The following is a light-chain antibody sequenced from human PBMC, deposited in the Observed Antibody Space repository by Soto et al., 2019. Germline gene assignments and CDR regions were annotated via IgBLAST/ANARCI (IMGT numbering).Light chain of an antibody. CDR3: QQSYSAPL. Sequence: IQMTQSPSSLSASIGDRVTITCRASQSISSYLNWYQQKPGKAPDLLIFAASSLQSGVQSRFSGSGSGTEFTLTISGLQPEDVATYYCQQSYSAPLFGPGTKVDIK. J-gene: IGKJ3*01. V-gene: IGKV1-39*01. CDR2: AAS. CDR1: QSISSY.